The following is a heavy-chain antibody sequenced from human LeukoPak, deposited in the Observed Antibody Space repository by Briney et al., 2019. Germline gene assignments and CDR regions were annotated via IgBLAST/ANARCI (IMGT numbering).Heavy chain of an antibody. J-gene: IGHJ6*02. V-gene: IGHV3-48*02. CDR3: AREPPRGYYGSGSHYKRYGMDV. Sequence: PGGSLRLSCAASGFTFSSYSMNWVRQAPGKGLEWVSYISSSSSTIYYADSVKGRFTISRDNAKNSLYLQMNSLRDEDTAVYYCAREPPRGYYGSGSHYKRYGMDVWGQGTTVTVSS. CDR2: ISSSSSTI. D-gene: IGHD3-10*01. CDR1: GFTFSSYS.